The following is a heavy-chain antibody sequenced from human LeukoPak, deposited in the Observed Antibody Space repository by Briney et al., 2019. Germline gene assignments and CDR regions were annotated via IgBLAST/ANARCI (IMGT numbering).Heavy chain of an antibody. CDR3: AKDPSDLGGSGSNNYFDC. J-gene: IGHJ4*02. Sequence: GGSLRLSCAVSGFTFSRYDMSWVRQAPGKGLEGVSGITYSSCYTYYADSVKGRFTISRDNSRNTLYLQMNSLRAEDTAVYNCAKDPSDLGGSGSNNYFDCWGQGTLVTVSS. D-gene: IGHD3-10*01. CDR2: ITYSSCYT. V-gene: IGHV3-23*01. CDR1: GFTFSRYD.